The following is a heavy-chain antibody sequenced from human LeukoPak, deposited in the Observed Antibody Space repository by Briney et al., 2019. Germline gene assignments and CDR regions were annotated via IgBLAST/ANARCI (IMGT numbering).Heavy chain of an antibody. CDR1: GFSFSSYW. CDR2: IKQDGSQK. D-gene: IGHD3-9*01. CDR3: VRGLGTGSY. J-gene: IGHJ4*02. V-gene: IGHV3-7*03. Sequence: GGSLRLSRAASGFSFSSYWMSWVRQAPGKGLEWVANIKQDGSQKYYVDSVKGRFTISRDNAKNSLYLQMNSLRVEDTAVYYCVRGLGTGSYWGQGTLVTVSP.